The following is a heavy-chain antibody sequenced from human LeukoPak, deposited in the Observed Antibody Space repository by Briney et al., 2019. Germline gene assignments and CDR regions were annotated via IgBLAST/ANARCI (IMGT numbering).Heavy chain of an antibody. CDR1: GGTFSSYA. Sequence: SVKVSCKASGGTFSSYAISWVRQAPGQGLEWMGGIIPIFGTANYAQKFQGRVTITADESTSTAYMELSSLRSEDTAVYYCARDTTYYYDSSGYDANDYWGQGTLVTVSS. CDR2: IIPIFGTA. J-gene: IGHJ4*02. CDR3: ARDTTYYYDSSGYDANDY. D-gene: IGHD3-22*01. V-gene: IGHV1-69*13.